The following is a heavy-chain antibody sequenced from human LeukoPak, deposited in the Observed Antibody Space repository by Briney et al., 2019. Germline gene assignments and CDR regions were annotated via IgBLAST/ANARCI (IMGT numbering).Heavy chain of an antibody. Sequence: KPSETLSLTCAVYGGSFSGYYWSWIRQPPGKGLEWIGEINHSGSTNYNPSLKSRVTISVDTSKNQFSMKLSSVTAADTAVYYCATPSGSYYYYYGMDVWGQGTTVTVS. CDR2: INHSGST. J-gene: IGHJ6*02. D-gene: IGHD1-26*01. V-gene: IGHV4-34*01. CDR3: ATPSGSYYYYYGMDV. CDR1: GGSFSGYY.